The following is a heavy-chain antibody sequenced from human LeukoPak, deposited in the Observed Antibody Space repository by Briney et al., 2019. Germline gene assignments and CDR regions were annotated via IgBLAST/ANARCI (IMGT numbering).Heavy chain of an antibody. Sequence: GGSLRLSCVASGFTFSSYSMNWVRQAPGKGLEWVSSISFSSNYIYYADSLRGRITLSRDNSKNTLYLQMNSLRAEDTAVYYCARRSGIAVAGAFDYWGQGTLVTVSS. J-gene: IGHJ4*02. V-gene: IGHV3-21*04. CDR3: ARRSGIAVAGAFDY. D-gene: IGHD6-19*01. CDR2: ISFSSNYI. CDR1: GFTFSSYS.